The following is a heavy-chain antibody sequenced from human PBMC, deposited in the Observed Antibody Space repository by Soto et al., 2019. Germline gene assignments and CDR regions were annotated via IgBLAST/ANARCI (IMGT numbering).Heavy chain of an antibody. Sequence: GASVKVSCKASGYTFTSYDINWVRQATGQGLEWMGWMNPNSGNTGYAQKFQGRVTMTRNTSISTAYMELSSLRSEDTAVYYCARGAVIHPGNYYYYMDVWGQGTTVPVSS. CDR1: GYTFTSYD. V-gene: IGHV1-8*01. CDR3: ARGAVIHPGNYYYYMDV. CDR2: MNPNSGNT. D-gene: IGHD5-18*01. J-gene: IGHJ6*03.